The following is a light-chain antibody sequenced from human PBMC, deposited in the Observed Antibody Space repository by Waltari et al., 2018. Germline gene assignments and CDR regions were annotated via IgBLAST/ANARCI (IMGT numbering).Light chain of an antibody. CDR3: QQRSNWPPSIT. Sequence: ESVLTHSPATLSLSPGEIATLSCRASQSVSSYLAWYQKKPGQAPRLLIYDAYNSATGIPARFRGSGSGTDFTLTISSLEPEDFAVYYCQQRSNWPPSITFGQGTRLEIK. V-gene: IGKV3-11*01. CDR2: DAY. CDR1: QSVSSY. J-gene: IGKJ5*01.